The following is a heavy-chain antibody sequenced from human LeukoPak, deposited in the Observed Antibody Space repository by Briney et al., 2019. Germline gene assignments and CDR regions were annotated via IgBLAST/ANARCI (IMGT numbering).Heavy chain of an antibody. Sequence: GASVKVSCKASGYTFTSYGISWVRQAPGQGLEWMGWISAYNGNTNYAQKLQGRVTMTTDTSTSTAYMELRSLRSDDTAVYYCARDLALYYYDSSAQRYFDLWGRGTLVTVSS. V-gene: IGHV1-18*01. CDR2: ISAYNGNT. D-gene: IGHD3-22*01. CDR3: ARDLALYYYDSSAQRYFDL. J-gene: IGHJ2*01. CDR1: GYTFTSYG.